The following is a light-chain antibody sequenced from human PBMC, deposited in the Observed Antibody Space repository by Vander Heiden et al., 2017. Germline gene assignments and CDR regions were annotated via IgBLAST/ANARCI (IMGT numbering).Light chain of an antibody. J-gene: IGKJ4*01. CDR3: QQDYSTPLT. CDR1: QSVLYSSNNKNY. V-gene: IGKV4-1*01. CDR2: WAS. Sequence: DIVMTQSPDSLAVSLGERATINCKSSQSVLYSSNNKNYLAWYQQKPGQPPKLLIYWASTRESGVPDRFSGRGSGTDFTLTISSLQAEDVAVYYCQQDYSTPLTFGGGTKVEIK.